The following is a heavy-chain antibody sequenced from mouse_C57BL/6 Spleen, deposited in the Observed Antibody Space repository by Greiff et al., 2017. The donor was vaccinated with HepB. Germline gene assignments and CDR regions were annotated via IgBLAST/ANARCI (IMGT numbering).Heavy chain of an antibody. V-gene: IGHV1-50*01. D-gene: IGHD2-14*01. CDR1: GYTFTSYW. Sequence: QVQLQQPGAELVKPGASVKLSCKASGYTFTSYWMQWVKQRPGQGLEWIGEIDPSDSYTNYNQKFKGKATLTVDPSSSTAYMQLSSLTSEDSAVYYCARYRDRLDYWGQGTTLTVSS. CDR3: ARYRDRLDY. CDR2: IDPSDSYT. J-gene: IGHJ2*01.